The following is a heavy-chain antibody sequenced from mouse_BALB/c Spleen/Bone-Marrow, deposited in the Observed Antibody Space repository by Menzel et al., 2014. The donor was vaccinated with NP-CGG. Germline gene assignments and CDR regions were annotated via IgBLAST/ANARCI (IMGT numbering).Heavy chain of an antibody. CDR2: IYPGNVNT. D-gene: IGHD2-1*01. V-gene: IGHV1S56*01. Sequence: VQLQQSGPELVKPGASVRISCKASGYTFTSYYIHWVKQRPGQGLEWIGSIYPGNVNTKYNEKFKGKATLTADKSSSTADMQLRSLLCEDSAVYVCARWGNYGDYAMDYWGQGTPVTDSS. J-gene: IGHJ4*01. CDR3: ARWGNYGDYAMDY. CDR1: GYTFTSYY.